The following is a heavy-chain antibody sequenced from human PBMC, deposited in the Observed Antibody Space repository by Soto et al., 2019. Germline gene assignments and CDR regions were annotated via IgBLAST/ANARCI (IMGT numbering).Heavy chain of an antibody. CDR3: AKDDYDSSGYYSGY. J-gene: IGHJ4*02. Sequence: GGSLRLSCAASGFTFSSYAMHWVRQAPGKGLEWVAVISYDGSNKYYADSVKGRFTISRDNSKNTLYLQMNSLRAEDTAVYYCAKDDYDSSGYYSGYWGQGTLVTVS. D-gene: IGHD3-22*01. CDR1: GFTFSSYA. V-gene: IGHV3-30-3*01. CDR2: ISYDGSNK.